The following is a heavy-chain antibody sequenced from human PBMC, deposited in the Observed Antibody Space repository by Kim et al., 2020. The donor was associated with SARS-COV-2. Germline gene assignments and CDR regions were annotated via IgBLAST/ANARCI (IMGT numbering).Heavy chain of an antibody. V-gene: IGHV3-21*01. Sequence: YIYYADSVKGRFTISRDNAKNSLYLQMNSLRAEDTAVYYCARDRGEDGDYWGQGTLVTVSS. CDR3: ARDRGEDGDY. J-gene: IGHJ4*02. D-gene: IGHD7-27*01. CDR2: YI.